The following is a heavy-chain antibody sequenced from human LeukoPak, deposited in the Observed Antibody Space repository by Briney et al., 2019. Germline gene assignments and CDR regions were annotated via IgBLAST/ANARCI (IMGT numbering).Heavy chain of an antibody. V-gene: IGHV4-59*01. CDR1: GGSISSYY. J-gene: IGHJ4*02. Sequence: PSETLSLTCTVSGGSISSYYWSWIRQPPGKGLEWIGYIYYSGSTNYNPSLKSRVTISVDTSKNQFSLKLSSVTAADTAVYYCARALTTVSQFDSWGQGTLVTVSS. CDR2: IYYSGST. CDR3: ARALTTVSQFDS. D-gene: IGHD4-17*01.